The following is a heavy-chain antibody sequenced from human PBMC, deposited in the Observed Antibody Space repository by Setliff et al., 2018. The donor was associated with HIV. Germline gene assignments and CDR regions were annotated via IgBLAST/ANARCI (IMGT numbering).Heavy chain of an antibody. J-gene: IGHJ4*02. CDR2: IYHSGTT. CDR1: GYSISSGYY. CDR3: ARSSVPVASGYYYFEY. V-gene: IGHV4-38-2*01. Sequence: PSETLSLTCAVSGYSISSGYYWGWIRQPPGKGLEWVGSIYHSGTTYYNPSLKSRVTISVDTSKNQFSLRLSSVAAGDTAVYYCARSSVPVASGYYYFEYWGQGTLVTVSS. D-gene: IGHD3-3*01.